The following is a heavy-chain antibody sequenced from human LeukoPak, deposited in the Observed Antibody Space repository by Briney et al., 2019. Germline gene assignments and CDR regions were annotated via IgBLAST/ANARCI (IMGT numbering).Heavy chain of an antibody. J-gene: IGHJ4*02. CDR3: ARGTVVRSSGWYSPTAIDY. V-gene: IGHV6-1*01. CDR2: TYYRSKWYN. CDR1: GDSVSSNSAT. Sequence: SQTLSLTCAISGDSVSSNSATWNWIRQSPSRGLEWLGRTYYRSKWYNDYAVSAKSRITINPDTSKNQFSLQLNSVTPEDTAVYYCARGTVVRSSGWYSPTAIDYWGQGTLVTVSS. D-gene: IGHD6-19*01.